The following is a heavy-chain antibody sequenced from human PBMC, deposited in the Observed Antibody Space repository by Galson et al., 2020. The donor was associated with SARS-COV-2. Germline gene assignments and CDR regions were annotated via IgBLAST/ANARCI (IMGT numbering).Heavy chain of an antibody. CDR1: GFTFSYYT. Sequence: GGSLRLSCAASGFTFSYYTMNWVRQAPGKGLEWVSSISSSSSYIYYADSMKGRFTISRDNAKNSLYLQMDSLGAEDTAMYYCARDPRYLTTGSNSYYYYMDVWGKGTTVTISS. CDR2: ISSSSSYI. V-gene: IGHV3-21*01. D-gene: IGHD4-4*01. J-gene: IGHJ6*03. CDR3: ARDPRYLTTGSNSYYYYMDV.